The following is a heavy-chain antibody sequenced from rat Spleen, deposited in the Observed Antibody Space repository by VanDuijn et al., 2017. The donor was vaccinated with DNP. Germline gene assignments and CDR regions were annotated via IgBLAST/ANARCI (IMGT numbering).Heavy chain of an antibody. V-gene: IGHV3-1*01. D-gene: IGHD1-6*01. Sequence: EVRLQESGPGLVKPSQSLSLTCSVTGYSITSNYWAWIRKFPGNKMEWMGYISYSGSTSYNPSLKSRISITRDTSKNQFFLQVNSVTTEDTATYYCARSGYNTDYYHLGAYWGQGTLVTVSS. CDR1: GYSITSNY. CDR2: ISYSGST. J-gene: IGHJ3*01. CDR3: ARSGYNTDYYHLGAY.